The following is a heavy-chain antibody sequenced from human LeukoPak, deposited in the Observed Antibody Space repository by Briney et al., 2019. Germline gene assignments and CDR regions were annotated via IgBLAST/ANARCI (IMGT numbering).Heavy chain of an antibody. CDR2: MNHSGST. D-gene: IGHD3-10*01. Sequence: PSETLSLTCAVYGGSFSGYYWSRIRQPPGKGLEWIGEMNHSGSTNYNPSLKSRVTISVDTSKNQFSLKLSSVTAADTAVYYCARRLGRKFGERFYYYHYMDVWGKGTTVTISS. CDR3: ARRLGRKFGERFYYYHYMDV. J-gene: IGHJ6*03. CDR1: GGSFSGYY. V-gene: IGHV4-34*01.